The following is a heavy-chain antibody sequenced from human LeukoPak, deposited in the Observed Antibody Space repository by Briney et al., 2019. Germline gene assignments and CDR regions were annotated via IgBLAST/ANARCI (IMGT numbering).Heavy chain of an antibody. J-gene: IGHJ4*02. D-gene: IGHD2/OR15-2a*01. V-gene: IGHV4-34*01. CDR1: GGSFSSYY. Sequence: SETLSLTCAVYGGSFSSYYWTWIRQPPGKGLEWLGEINHSGSTNYNPSLKSRVTISVDTSKNQCSLKLSSVTAADTAVYYCANWSDNRDYWGQGTLVTVSS. CDR2: INHSGST. CDR3: ANWSDNRDY.